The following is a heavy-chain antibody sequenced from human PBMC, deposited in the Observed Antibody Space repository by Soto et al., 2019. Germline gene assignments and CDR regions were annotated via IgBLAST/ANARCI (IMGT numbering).Heavy chain of an antibody. CDR1: GGSISSGGYS. CDR2: IYHSGST. V-gene: IGHV4-30-2*01. CDR3: AREVGLRAFDI. J-gene: IGHJ3*02. Sequence: PSETLSLTCAVSGGSISSGGYSWSWIRQPPGKGLEWIGYIYHSGSTYYNPSLKSRVTISVDRSKNQFSLKLSSVTAADTAVYHCAREVGLRAFDIWGQGTMVTVSS. D-gene: IGHD1-26*01.